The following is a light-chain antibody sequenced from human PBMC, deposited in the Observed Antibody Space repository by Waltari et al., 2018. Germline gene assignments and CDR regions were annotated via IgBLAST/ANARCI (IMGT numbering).Light chain of an antibody. CDR3: ASWDDSLNGRWV. J-gene: IGLJ2*01. CDR1: YSNVGNNV. V-gene: IGLV1-44*01. CDR2: RND. Sequence: QSELTQPPSASGTPGQKVTISCSGRYSNVGNNVVNWYQQFPGTAPKLLIYRNDQRPSGVPDRFSGYKSGTSASLATIGLRSEDEADYYCASWDDSLNGRWVFGGGTKLTVL.